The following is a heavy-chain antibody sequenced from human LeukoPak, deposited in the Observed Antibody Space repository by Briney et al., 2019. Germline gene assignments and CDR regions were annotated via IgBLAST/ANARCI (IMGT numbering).Heavy chain of an antibody. D-gene: IGHD3-3*01. CDR1: GGSISSGSYY. CDR3: AREEVYDFWSGYIDLFDY. V-gene: IGHV4-61*02. CDR2: IYTSGST. Sequence: SETLSLTCTVSGGSISSGSYYWSWIRQPAGKGLEWIGRIYTSGSTNYNPSLKSRVTISVDMSKNQFSLKLSSVTAADTAVYYCAREEVYDFWSGYIDLFDYWGQGTLVTVSS. J-gene: IGHJ4*02.